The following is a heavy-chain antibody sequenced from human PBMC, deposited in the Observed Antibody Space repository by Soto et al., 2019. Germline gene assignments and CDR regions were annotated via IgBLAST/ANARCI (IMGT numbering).Heavy chain of an antibody. D-gene: IGHD6-6*01. CDR3: ARDCQSTPSYAADY. CDR1: GFTFSSYS. J-gene: IGHJ4*02. CDR2: ISGSRGYI. V-gene: IGHV3-21*01. Sequence: PEGSLRLSCEGSGFTFSSYSMNWVRQAPVKGLDWVSSISGSRGYIYYADSVTGRFTISRGNAKNSLYLQMTSLRDDDNAVYYFARDCQSTPSYAADYWGQGSLVTVSS.